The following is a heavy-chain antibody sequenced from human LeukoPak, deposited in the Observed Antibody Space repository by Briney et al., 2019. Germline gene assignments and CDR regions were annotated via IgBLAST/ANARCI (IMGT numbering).Heavy chain of an antibody. CDR1: GYTFTGYY. J-gene: IGHJ4*02. V-gene: IGHV1-2*02. CDR2: INPNSGGT. CDR3: ARAKDSSGWLVDY. D-gene: IGHD6-19*01. Sequence: ASVKVSCKASGYTFTGYYMHWVRQAPGQGLEWMGWINPNSGGTNYAQKFQGRVTMTRDTSISTAYMELSRLRSDDTAVYYCARAKDSSGWLVDYWGQGNLVTVSS.